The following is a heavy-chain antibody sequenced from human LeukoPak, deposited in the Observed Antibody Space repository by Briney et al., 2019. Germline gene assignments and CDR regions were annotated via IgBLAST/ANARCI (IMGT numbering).Heavy chain of an antibody. CDR3: AKVGVNGKYWYDF. D-gene: IGHD2/OR15-2a*01. CDR1: GFTFSTNA. Sequence: GGSLRLSCAASGFTFSTNAMSWVRQAPGKGLEWVSAISDNGRYTFYTDSVKGRFTVSRDNSKSTLYLQMNSLRAEDTALYYCAKVGVNGKYWYDFWGQGTLVTVSS. CDR2: ISDNGRYT. V-gene: IGHV3-23*01. J-gene: IGHJ4*02.